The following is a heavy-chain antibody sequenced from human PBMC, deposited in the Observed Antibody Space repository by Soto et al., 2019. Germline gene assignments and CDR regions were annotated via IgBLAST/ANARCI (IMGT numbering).Heavy chain of an antibody. CDR3: ARDRVAMVSGAFDI. J-gene: IGHJ3*02. Sequence: PSATLSLTCTVSGGSISSGGYYWSWIRQHPGKGLEWIGYIYYSGSTYYNPSLKSRVTISVDTSKNQFSLKLSSVTAADTAVYYCARDRVAMVSGAFDIWGQGTMVTVSS. CDR1: GGSISSGGYY. V-gene: IGHV4-31*03. CDR2: IYYSGST. D-gene: IGHD5-18*01.